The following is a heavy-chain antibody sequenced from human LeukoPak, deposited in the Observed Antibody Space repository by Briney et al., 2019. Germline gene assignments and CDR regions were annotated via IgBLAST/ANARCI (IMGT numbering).Heavy chain of an antibody. V-gene: IGHV3-9*01. CDR3: AKSLYDFWSGAIDY. CDR1: GFTFDDYA. CDR2: ISWNSGSI. Sequence: PGRSLRLSCAASGFTFDDYAMHWVRQAPGKGLEWVSGISWNSGSIGYADSVKGRFTISRDNAKNSLYLQMNSLRAEDTPLYYCAKSLYDFWSGAIDYWGQGPLVTVSS. J-gene: IGHJ4*02. D-gene: IGHD3-3*01.